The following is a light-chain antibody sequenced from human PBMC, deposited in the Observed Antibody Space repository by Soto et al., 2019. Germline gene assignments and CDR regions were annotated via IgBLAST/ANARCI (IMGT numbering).Light chain of an antibody. V-gene: IGKV2-30*02. J-gene: IGKJ1*01. CDR1: QSLVHSDGNTY. CDR3: MQGTHLRT. CDR2: RVS. Sequence: VMTQSPLSLPVTLGQPASISCRSSQSLVHSDGNTYLNWYQQRPGQSPRRLIYRVSNRDSGVPDRFSGSGSGTDFTLKISRVEAEDGGVYYCMQGTHLRTFGQGTKVEIK.